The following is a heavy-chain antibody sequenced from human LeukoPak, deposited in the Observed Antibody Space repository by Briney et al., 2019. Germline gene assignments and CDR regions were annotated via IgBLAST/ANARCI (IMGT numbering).Heavy chain of an antibody. CDR2: ISYDGSNK. Sequence: GGSLRLSCAASGFTFSSYGMHWVRQAPGKGLDWVAVISYDGSNKYYVDSVKGRSTISRDNSKNMLYLQTNSLRAEDTAVYYCAKNELLWFGEFDAFDIWGQGTMVTVSS. CDR3: AKNELLWFGEFDAFDI. D-gene: IGHD3-10*01. V-gene: IGHV3-30*18. J-gene: IGHJ3*02. CDR1: GFTFSSYG.